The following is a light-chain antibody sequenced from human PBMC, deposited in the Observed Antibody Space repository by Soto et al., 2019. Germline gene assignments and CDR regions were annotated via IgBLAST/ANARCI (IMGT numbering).Light chain of an antibody. CDR2: DVS. CDR3: SSYTSSSTYV. J-gene: IGLJ1*01. V-gene: IGLV2-14*01. Sequence: QSALTQPASVSGSPGQSITISCTGTSSDVGGYNYVSWYQQHPGKAPKLMIYDVSNRPSGVSNRFSGSKSGNTASLTISGRQAEDDADYYRSSYTSSSTYVFGTGTKVTVL. CDR1: SSDVGGYNY.